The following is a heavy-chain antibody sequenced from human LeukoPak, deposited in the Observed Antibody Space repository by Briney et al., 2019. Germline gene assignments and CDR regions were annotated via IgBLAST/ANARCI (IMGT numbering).Heavy chain of an antibody. D-gene: IGHD4-17*01. V-gene: IGHV4-39*07. CDR3: ARGPPGYGDYLFNWFDP. Sequence: SETLSHTCTVSGGSISSSSYYWGWIRQPPGKGLEWIGSIYYSGSTYYNPSLKSRVTISVDTSKNQFSLKLSSVTAADTAVYYCARGPPGYGDYLFNWFDPWGQGTLVTVSS. J-gene: IGHJ5*02. CDR2: IYYSGST. CDR1: GGSISSSSYY.